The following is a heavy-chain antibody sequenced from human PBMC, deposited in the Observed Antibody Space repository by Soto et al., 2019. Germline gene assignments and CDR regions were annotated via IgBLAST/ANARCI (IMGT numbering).Heavy chain of an antibody. Sequence: QVQLQQWGAGLLKPSETLSLTCAVYGGSFSSYYWSWIRQPPGKGLEWIGEINHSGSTNYNPSLKSRVTISVDTSKNQFSLKLSSVTAADTAVYYCARDGRDSSGYYGIDYWGQGTLVTVSS. CDR1: GGSFSSYY. CDR2: INHSGST. D-gene: IGHD3-22*01. J-gene: IGHJ4*02. CDR3: ARDGRDSSGYYGIDY. V-gene: IGHV4-34*01.